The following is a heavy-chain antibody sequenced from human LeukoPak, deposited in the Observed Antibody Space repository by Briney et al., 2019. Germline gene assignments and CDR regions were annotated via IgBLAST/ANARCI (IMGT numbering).Heavy chain of an antibody. J-gene: IGHJ5*02. D-gene: IGHD2-2*01. CDR2: INTNTGNP. CDR1: GYTFTSYA. CDR3: ARGGRVVVPAAMGWFDP. Sequence: ASVKVSCKASGYTFTSYAMNWVRQAPGQGLEWMGWINTNTGNPTYAQGFTGRFVFSLDTSVSTAYLQISSLKAEDTAVYYCARGGRVVVPAAMGWFDPWGQGTLVTVSS. V-gene: IGHV7-4-1*02.